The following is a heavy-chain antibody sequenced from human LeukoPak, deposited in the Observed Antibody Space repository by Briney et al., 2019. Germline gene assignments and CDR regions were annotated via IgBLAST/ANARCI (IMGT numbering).Heavy chain of an antibody. V-gene: IGHV3-30-3*01. CDR3: ARDRYYDAFDI. CDR1: GFTFSSYA. J-gene: IGHJ3*02. D-gene: IGHD2-8*01. CDR2: ISYDGSNK. Sequence: GRSLRLSCAASGFTFSSYAIRWVRQAPGKGLEWVAVISYDGSNKYYADSVKGRFTISRDNPKNTLYLQMNSLRAEDTAVYYCARDRYYDAFDIWGQGTMGTVSS.